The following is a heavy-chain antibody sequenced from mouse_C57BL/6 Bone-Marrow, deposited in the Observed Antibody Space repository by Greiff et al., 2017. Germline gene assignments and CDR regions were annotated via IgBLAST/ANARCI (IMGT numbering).Heavy chain of an antibody. Sequence: QVQLQQPGAELVKPGASVKLSCKASGYTFTSYWMPWVKQRPGQGLEWIGEIDPSDSYTNYNQKFKGKATLTVDTSSSTAYMQLSSLTSEDSAVYYCASDTTVVPYWYFDVWGTGTTVTVSS. D-gene: IGHD1-1*01. CDR3: ASDTTVVPYWYFDV. V-gene: IGHV1-50*01. J-gene: IGHJ1*03. CDR2: IDPSDSYT. CDR1: GYTFTSYW.